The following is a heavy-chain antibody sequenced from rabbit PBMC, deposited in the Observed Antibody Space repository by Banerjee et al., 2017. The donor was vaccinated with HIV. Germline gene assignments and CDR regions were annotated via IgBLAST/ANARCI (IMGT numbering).Heavy chain of an antibody. CDR1: GFDFSSNA. V-gene: IGHV1S47*01. D-gene: IGHD2-1*01. J-gene: IGHJ3*01. CDR3: ARDRYSYDDYGDPISSTRLDL. CDR2: IDPDYGST. Sequence: QEQLVESGGGLVQPEGSLTLTCKASGFDFSSNAMCWVRQAPGKGLEWIGYIDPDYGSTDYASWVNGRFTISSHHAQNTLYLQLNSLAAADTATYFCARDRYSYDDYGDPISSTRLDLWGPGTLVTVS.